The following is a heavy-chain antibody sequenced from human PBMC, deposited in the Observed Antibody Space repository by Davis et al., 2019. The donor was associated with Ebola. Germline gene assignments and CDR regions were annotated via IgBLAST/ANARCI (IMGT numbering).Heavy chain of an antibody. CDR2: IGGDGRST. CDR1: GFTFSDYT. D-gene: IGHD3-9*01. V-gene: IGHV3-23*01. J-gene: IGHJ5*01. Sequence: PGGSLRLSCAASGFTFSDYTMSWVRQAPEKGLEWVSAIGGDGRSTDYADSVKGRFTISRDNSKNTLYLEMNNLRGEDTAIYYCAKRGDILTTYYTANWFDSWGQGTQVTVSS. CDR3: AKRGDILTTYYTANWFDS.